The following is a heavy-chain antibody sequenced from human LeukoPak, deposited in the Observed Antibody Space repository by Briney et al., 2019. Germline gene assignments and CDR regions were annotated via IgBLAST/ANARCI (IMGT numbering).Heavy chain of an antibody. J-gene: IGHJ4*02. CDR1: GFTFSSYA. Sequence: GRSLRLSCAASGFTFSSYAMSWVRQAPGKGLEWVSAISGSGGSTYYADSVKGRFTISRDNSKNTLYLQMNSLRAEDTAVYYCAKDLNGDYVSLFDYWGQGTLVTVSS. D-gene: IGHD4-17*01. V-gene: IGHV3-23*01. CDR2: ISGSGGST. CDR3: AKDLNGDYVSLFDY.